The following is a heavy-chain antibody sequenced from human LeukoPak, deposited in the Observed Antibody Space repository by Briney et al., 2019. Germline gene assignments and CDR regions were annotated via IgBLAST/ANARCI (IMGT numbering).Heavy chain of an antibody. J-gene: IGHJ1*01. CDR3: ARDFIAAAGGSLH. CDR1: GFTFSSYW. V-gene: IGHV3-7*01. CDR2: IKQDGSEK. Sequence: GGSLRLSCAASGFTFSSYWMCWVRQAPGKGLEWVANIKQDGSEKYYVDSVKGRFTISRDNAKNSLYLQMNSLRAEDTAVYYCARDFIAAAGGSLHWGQGTLVTVSS. D-gene: IGHD6-13*01.